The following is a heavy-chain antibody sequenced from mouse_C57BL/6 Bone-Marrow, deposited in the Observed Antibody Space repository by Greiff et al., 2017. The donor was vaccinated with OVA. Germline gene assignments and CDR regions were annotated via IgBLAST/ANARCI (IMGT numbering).Heavy chain of an antibody. Sequence: EVQLQQSGPELVKPGASVKISCKASGYSFTGYYMNWVKQSPEKSLEWIGEINPSTGGTTYNQKFKAKATLTVDKSSSTAYMQLKSLTSEDSAVYYCASRGAQAQDYWGQGTTLTVSS. CDR2: INPSTGGT. J-gene: IGHJ2*01. CDR1: GYSFTGYY. V-gene: IGHV1-42*01. D-gene: IGHD3-2*02. CDR3: ASRGAQAQDY.